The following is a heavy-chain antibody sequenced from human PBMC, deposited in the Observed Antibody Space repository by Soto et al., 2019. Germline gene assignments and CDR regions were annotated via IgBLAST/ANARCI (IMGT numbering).Heavy chain of an antibody. CDR1: GFTFSSYG. J-gene: IGHJ4*02. Sequence: QVQLVESGGGVVQPGRSLRLSCAASGFTFSSYGMHWVRQAPGKGLEWVASIWYDGTNKNYADSVKGRFTISRDNSKNTLYLQMNSLRAEDTAVYYCARSDGTYYFDYWGQRTLVTVSS. V-gene: IGHV3-33*01. D-gene: IGHD1-26*01. CDR2: IWYDGTNK. CDR3: ARSDGTYYFDY.